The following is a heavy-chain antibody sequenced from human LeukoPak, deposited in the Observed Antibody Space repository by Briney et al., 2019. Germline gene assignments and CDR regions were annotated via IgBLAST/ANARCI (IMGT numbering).Heavy chain of an antibody. CDR3: ATPVAANYYYGMDV. D-gene: IGHD6-19*01. Sequence: GESLQISCQGSGYSFTNSWIGWVRQLPGKGLEWMGIIYPGDSDTRYNSSFQGQVTISADKSISTAYLQWSSLKASDTAMYYCATPVAANYYYGMDVWGQGTTVTVS. CDR1: GYSFTNSW. J-gene: IGHJ6*02. CDR2: IYPGDSDT. V-gene: IGHV5-51*01.